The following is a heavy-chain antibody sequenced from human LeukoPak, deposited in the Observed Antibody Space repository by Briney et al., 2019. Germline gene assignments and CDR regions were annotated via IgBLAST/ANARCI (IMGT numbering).Heavy chain of an antibody. CDR2: IYYSGST. V-gene: IGHV4-59*08. CDR3: ARHLPPYLDDFWSGYFDY. CDR1: GGSISSYY. J-gene: IGHJ4*02. Sequence: SETLSLTCTVSGGSISSYYWSWIRQPPGKGLEWIGYIYYSGSTNYNPSLKSRDTLSVDTSKNQFSLNPSSVTAADTAVYYCARHLPPYLDDFWSGYFDYWGQGTLVTVSS. D-gene: IGHD3-3*01.